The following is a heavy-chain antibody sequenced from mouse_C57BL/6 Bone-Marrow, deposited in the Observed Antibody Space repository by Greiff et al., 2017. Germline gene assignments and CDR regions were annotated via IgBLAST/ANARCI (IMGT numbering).Heavy chain of an antibody. J-gene: IGHJ4*01. CDR2: IHPNSGST. CDR1: GYTFTSYW. CDR3: ARPPYEYYAMDY. V-gene: IGHV1-64*01. D-gene: IGHD2-3*01. Sequence: QVQLQQPGAELVKPGASVKLSCKASGYTFTSYWMHWVKQRPGQGLEWIGMIHPNSGSTNYNEKFKSKATLTVDKSSSTAYMQLSSLTSEDSAVYYCARPPYEYYAMDYWGQGTSVTVSS.